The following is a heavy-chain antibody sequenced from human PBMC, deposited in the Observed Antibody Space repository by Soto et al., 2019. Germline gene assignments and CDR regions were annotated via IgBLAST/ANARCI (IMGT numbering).Heavy chain of an antibody. J-gene: IGHJ6*02. V-gene: IGHV4-34*01. CDR2: INHSGST. CDR1: GGSFSRYY. Sequence: SETLSLTCAVYGGSFSRYYWSWIRQPPGKGLEWIGEINHSGSTNYNPSLKSRVTISVDTSKNQFSLKLSSVTAADTAVYYCARAGPFIYYGMDVWGQGTTVTVSS. CDR3: ARAGPFIYYGMDV.